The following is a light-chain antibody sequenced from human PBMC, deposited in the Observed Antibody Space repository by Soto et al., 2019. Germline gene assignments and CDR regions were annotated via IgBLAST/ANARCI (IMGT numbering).Light chain of an antibody. V-gene: IGLV2-8*01. Sequence: QALPTQPPSASGSPGQSVTISCTGTSSDVGGYNYVSWYQQHPGKAPKLMIYEVSKRPSGVPDRFSGSKSGNTASLTVSGLQAEDEADYYCSSYAGSNNYVFGTGTKATV. CDR1: SSDVGGYNY. CDR2: EVS. CDR3: SSYAGSNNYV. J-gene: IGLJ1*01.